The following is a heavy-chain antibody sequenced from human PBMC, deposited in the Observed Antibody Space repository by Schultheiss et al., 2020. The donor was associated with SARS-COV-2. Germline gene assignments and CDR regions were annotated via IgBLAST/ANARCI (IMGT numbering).Heavy chain of an antibody. D-gene: IGHD2-2*01. CDR3: ASAIVVVPAAIVDAFDI. CDR1: GGSFSGYY. J-gene: IGHJ3*02. CDR2: INHSGST. V-gene: IGHV4-34*01. Sequence: SETLSLTCAVYGGSFSGYYWSWIRQPPGKGLEWIGEINHSGSTNYNPSLKSRVTISVDTSKNQFSLKLSSVTAADTAVYYCASAIVVVPAAIVDAFDIWGQGTMVTVSS.